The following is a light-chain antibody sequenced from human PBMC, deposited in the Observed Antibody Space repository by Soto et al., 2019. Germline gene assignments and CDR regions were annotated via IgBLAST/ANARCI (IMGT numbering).Light chain of an antibody. Sequence: EIVLTQSPAPLSLSPGERATLSCKASQFITNFLAWYQQKPGQAPRLLIFDASNRATSIPVRFSGSGSGTDFAVPISSLEPEDFAVYYFQQYNDWPLSLGQGPNV. CDR3: QQYNDWPLS. CDR1: QFITNF. V-gene: IGKV3-11*01. J-gene: IGKJ1*01. CDR2: DAS.